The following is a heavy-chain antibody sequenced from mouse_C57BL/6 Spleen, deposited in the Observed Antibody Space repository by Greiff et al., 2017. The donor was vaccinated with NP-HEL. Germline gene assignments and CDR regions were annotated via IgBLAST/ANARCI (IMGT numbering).Heavy chain of an antibody. Sequence: QVHVKQSGAELVKPGASVKISCKASGYAFSSYWMNWVKQRPGKGLEWIGQIYPGDGDTNYNGKFKGKATLTADKSSSTAYMQLSSLTSEDSAVYFCARSSTMVTSAWFAYWGQGTLVTVSA. CDR1: GYAFSSYW. J-gene: IGHJ3*01. CDR3: ARSSTMVTSAWFAY. D-gene: IGHD2-1*01. V-gene: IGHV1-80*01. CDR2: IYPGDGDT.